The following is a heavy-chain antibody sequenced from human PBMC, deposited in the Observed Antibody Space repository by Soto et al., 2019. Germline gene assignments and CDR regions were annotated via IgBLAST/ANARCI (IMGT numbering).Heavy chain of an antibody. CDR3: AREIFGVISSGGRDAFDI. D-gene: IGHD3-3*01. CDR1: GGTFSTYA. V-gene: IGHV1-69*01. J-gene: IGHJ3*02. CDR2: IIPIFGTA. Sequence: QVQLVQSGAEVKKPGCSVKVSCKASGGTFSTYAISWVRQAPGQGLEWIGGIIPIFGTAKYAQKFQGRVTITADESTGTAYMELSSLSSEDRAVYYCAREIFGVISSGGRDAFDIWGQGTMVTVSS.